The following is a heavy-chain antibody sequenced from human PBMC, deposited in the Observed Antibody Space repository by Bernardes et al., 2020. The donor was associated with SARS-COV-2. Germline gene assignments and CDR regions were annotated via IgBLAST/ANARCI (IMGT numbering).Heavy chain of an antibody. CDR1: GYTFTSYG. Sequence: ASVKVSCKASGYTFTSYGISWVRQAPGQGLEWMGWISAYNGNTNYAQKLQGRVTMTTDTSTSTAYMELRSLRSDDTAVYYCARDLYPYSSSSLGYYYYGMDVWGQGTTVTVSS. D-gene: IGHD6-6*01. CDR3: ARDLYPYSSSSLGYYYYGMDV. CDR2: ISAYNGNT. V-gene: IGHV1-18*04. J-gene: IGHJ6*02.